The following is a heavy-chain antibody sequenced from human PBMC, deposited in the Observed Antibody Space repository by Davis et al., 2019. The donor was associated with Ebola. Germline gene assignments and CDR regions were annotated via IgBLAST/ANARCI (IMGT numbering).Heavy chain of an antibody. J-gene: IGHJ4*02. CDR3: AKDHTVTTYSPDD. D-gene: IGHD4-17*01. CDR2: IRYDGSNK. CDR1: GFTFSSYG. Sequence: GESLKISCAASGFTFSSYGMHWVRQAPGKGLEWVAFIRYDGSNKYYADSVKGRFTISRDNSKNTLYLQMNSLRAEDTAVYYCAKDHTVTTYSPDDWGQGTLVTVSS. V-gene: IGHV3-30*02.